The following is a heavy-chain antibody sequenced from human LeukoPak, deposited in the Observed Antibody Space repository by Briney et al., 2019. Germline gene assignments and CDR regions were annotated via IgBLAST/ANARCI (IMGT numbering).Heavy chain of an antibody. Sequence: GGSLRLSCAASGFTVSSNYMSWVRQAPGKGLEWVGFIRSKAYGGTTEYAASVKGRFTISRDDSKSIAYLQMNSLKTEDTAVYYCTRDRRKGAPNNDYWGQGTLVTVSS. J-gene: IGHJ4*02. CDR2: IRSKAYGGTT. CDR3: TRDRRKGAPNNDY. CDR1: GFTVSSNY. V-gene: IGHV3-49*04.